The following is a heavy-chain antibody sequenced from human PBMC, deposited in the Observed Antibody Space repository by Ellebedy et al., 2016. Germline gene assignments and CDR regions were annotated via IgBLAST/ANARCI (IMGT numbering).Heavy chain of an antibody. V-gene: IGHV2-26*04. CDR3: AWIMVRGPGDV. J-gene: IGHJ6*04. CDR1: GFSLNHARMG. D-gene: IGHD3-10*01. Sequence: SGPTLVXPTATLTLTCTVSGFSLNHARMGVSWIRQPPGKALEWLAHIFSNDEKSYSTSLKSRLTISEDTSKSQVVPTMTNMDPVDTATYYCAWIMVRGPGDVWGKGTTVTVSS. CDR2: IFSNDEK.